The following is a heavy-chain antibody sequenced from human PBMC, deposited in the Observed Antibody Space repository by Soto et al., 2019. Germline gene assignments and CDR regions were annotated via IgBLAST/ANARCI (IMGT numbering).Heavy chain of an antibody. J-gene: IGHJ4*02. Sequence: QVQLVESGGGVVQPGRSLRLSCAASGFTFSNYGMHWVRQAPGKGLEWVAVISYDGSDKNYTDSVKGRFTISRDNSKNTLYLQMTSLRADDTAVYYCVKARGYYYDSRGYYYLDYWGQGTLVTVSS. V-gene: IGHV3-30*18. D-gene: IGHD3-22*01. CDR2: ISYDGSDK. CDR3: VKARGYYYDSRGYYYLDY. CDR1: GFTFSNYG.